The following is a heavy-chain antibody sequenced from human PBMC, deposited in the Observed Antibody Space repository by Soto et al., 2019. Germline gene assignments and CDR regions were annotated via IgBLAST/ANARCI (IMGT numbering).Heavy chain of an antibody. CDR1: GGTFSSYA. V-gene: IGHV1-69*06. Sequence: SVKVSGKASGGTFSSYAISWVRQAPGQGLEWMGGIIPIFGTANYAQKFQGRVTITADKSTSTAYMELSSLRSEDTAVYYCAKMGGYYYYGMDVWGQGTTATVSS. D-gene: IGHD2-8*01. CDR3: AKMGGYYYYGMDV. CDR2: IIPIFGTA. J-gene: IGHJ6*02.